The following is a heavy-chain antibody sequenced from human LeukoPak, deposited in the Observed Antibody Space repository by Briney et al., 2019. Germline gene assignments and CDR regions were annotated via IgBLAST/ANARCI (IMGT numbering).Heavy chain of an antibody. CDR1: GYSFTSYW. J-gene: IGHJ4*02. V-gene: IGHV5-51*01. D-gene: IGHD2-21*01. CDR2: IYPGDSDT. Sequence: GESLKISCKGSGYSFTSYWIGCVRQMPGKGLEWMGIIYPGDSDTRYSPSFQGQVTISADKSISTAYLQWSSLKASDTAMYYCAALGPYCGGDCYSGLDYWGQGTLVTVSS. CDR3: AALGPYCGGDCYSGLDY.